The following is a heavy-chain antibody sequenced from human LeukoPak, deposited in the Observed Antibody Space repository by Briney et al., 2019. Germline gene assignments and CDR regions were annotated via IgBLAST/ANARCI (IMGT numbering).Heavy chain of an antibody. CDR1: GGSISSYY. CDR2: IYYSGST. Sequence: SETLSLTCTVSGGSISSYYWSWIRQPPGKGLEWIGYIYYSGSTNYNPSLKSRVTISVDTSKNQFSLKLSSVTAVDTAVYYCARHGHSSSWYDYWGQGTLVTVSS. CDR3: ARHGHSSSWYDY. V-gene: IGHV4-59*08. J-gene: IGHJ4*02. D-gene: IGHD6-13*01.